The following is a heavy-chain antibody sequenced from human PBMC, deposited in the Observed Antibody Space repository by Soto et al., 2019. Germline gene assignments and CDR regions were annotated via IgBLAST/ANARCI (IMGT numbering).Heavy chain of an antibody. CDR3: ARDGVDIVATIQLDY. V-gene: IGHV3-30-3*01. CDR2: ISYDGSNK. CDR1: GFTFNNYA. J-gene: IGHJ4*02. Sequence: TVGSLRLSCAASGFTFNNYAMHWVRQAPGKGLEWVAVISYDGSNKYYADSVKGRFTISRDNSKNTLYLQMNSLRAEDTAVYYCARDGVDIVATIQLDYWGQGPLVTVSS. D-gene: IGHD5-12*01.